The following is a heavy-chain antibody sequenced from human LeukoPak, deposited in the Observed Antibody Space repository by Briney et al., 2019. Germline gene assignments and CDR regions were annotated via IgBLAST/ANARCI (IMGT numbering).Heavy chain of an antibody. CDR3: ARVSVNWFDP. J-gene: IGHJ5*02. Sequence: GGSLRLSCAASGFIFSTYSMNWVRQAPGKGLEWVSSISSSSSYIYYADSVKGRFTISRDNAKNSLYLQMNSLRAEDTAVYYCARVSVNWFDPWGQGTLVAVSS. CDR2: ISSSSSYI. V-gene: IGHV3-21*01. D-gene: IGHD2-8*01. CDR1: GFIFSTYS.